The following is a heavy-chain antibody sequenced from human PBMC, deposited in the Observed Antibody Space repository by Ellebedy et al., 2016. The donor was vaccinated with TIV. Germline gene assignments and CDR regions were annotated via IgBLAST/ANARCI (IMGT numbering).Heavy chain of an antibody. CDR3: ARDLGVPVGATVERSNLDY. D-gene: IGHD1-26*01. V-gene: IGHV3-48*02. CDR1: GFTFSSYS. Sequence: GESLKISXAASGFTFSSYSMNWVRQAPGKGLEWVSYISSSSSTIYYADSVKGRFTISRDNAKNSLYLQMNSLRDEDTAVYYCARDLGVPVGATVERSNLDYWGQGTLVTVSS. J-gene: IGHJ4*02. CDR2: ISSSSSTI.